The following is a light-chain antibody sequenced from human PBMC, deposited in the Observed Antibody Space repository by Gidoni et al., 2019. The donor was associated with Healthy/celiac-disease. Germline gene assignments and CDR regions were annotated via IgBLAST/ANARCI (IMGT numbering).Light chain of an antibody. J-gene: IGKJ1*01. CDR3: QQYGSSQT. CDR2: GAS. V-gene: IGKV3-20*01. Sequence: EIVLRQSPGTLSLSPGERATLSCRASQSVSSSYLAWYQQNPGQAPRLLIYGASSRATGIPDRFSGRGSGTDFTLTISRLEPEDFAVYYCQQYGSSQTFGQGTKVEIK. CDR1: QSVSSSY.